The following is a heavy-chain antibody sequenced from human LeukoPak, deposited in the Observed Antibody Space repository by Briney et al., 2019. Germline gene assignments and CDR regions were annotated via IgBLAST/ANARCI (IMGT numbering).Heavy chain of an antibody. D-gene: IGHD3-22*01. CDR3: ARDRRDYDSSGYYDY. CDR2: ISAYNGNT. CDR1: GYTFTSYG. V-gene: IGHV1-18*01. J-gene: IGHJ4*02. Sequence: ASVKVSCKASGYTFTSYGISWVRQAPGQGLEWMGWISAYNGNTNYAQKLQGRVTMTTDTSTSTAYMELRSLGSDDTAVYYCARDRRDYDSSGYYDYWGQGTLVTVSS.